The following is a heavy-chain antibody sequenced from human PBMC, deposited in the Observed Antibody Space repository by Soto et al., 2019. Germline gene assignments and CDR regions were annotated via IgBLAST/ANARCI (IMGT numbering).Heavy chain of an antibody. V-gene: IGHV4-61*05. J-gene: IGHJ4*02. CDR3: ARDPPPPRFGEFPI. CDR2: IYYSGST. Sequence: PSETLSLNCTVSGGSISSSSYYWGWIRQPPGKGLEWIGYIYYSGSTNYNPSLKSRVTISVDTSKNQFSLKLSSVTAADTAVYYCARDPPPPRFGEFPIWGQGTLVTVSS. D-gene: IGHD3-16*01. CDR1: GGSISSSSYY.